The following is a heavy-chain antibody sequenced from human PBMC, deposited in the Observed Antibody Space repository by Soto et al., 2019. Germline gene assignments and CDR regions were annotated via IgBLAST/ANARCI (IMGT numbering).Heavy chain of an antibody. CDR2: ISYDGTNK. Sequence: QVQLVESGGGEVQPGRSLTISCAVSGFTFSTYGVHWVRQTPGKGLEWAAVISYDGTNKFYSDSVKGRFTISRDNFKNTLTLQMNSLRADDTAVYSCAKDLQSYGDYDYYCYGMDVWGLGTRVTVSS. CDR1: GFTFSTYG. CDR3: AKDLQSYGDYDYYCYGMDV. J-gene: IGHJ6*02. D-gene: IGHD4-17*01. V-gene: IGHV3-30*18.